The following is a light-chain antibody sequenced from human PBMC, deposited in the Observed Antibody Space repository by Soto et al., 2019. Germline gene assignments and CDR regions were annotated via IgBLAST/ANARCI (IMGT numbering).Light chain of an antibody. CDR3: QQYNRYFSFT. CDR1: QSISSW. J-gene: IGKJ2*01. V-gene: IGKV1-5*01. CDR2: DAS. Sequence: DIQMTQSPSTLSASVGDRVTITCRASQSISSWLAWYQQKPGKAPKVLIYDASSLESGVPSRFSGSGSGTEFTLTISSLQPDDFATYYCQQYNRYFSFTFGQGTK.